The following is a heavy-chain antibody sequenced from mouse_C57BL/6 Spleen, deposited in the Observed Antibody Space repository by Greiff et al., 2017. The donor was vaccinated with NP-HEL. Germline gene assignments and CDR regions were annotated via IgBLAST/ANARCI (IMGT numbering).Heavy chain of an antibody. D-gene: IGHD1-1*01. CDR3: ARHYGSSYWYIDV. V-gene: IGHV1-52*01. J-gene: IGHJ1*03. Sequence: QVQLQQPGAELVRPGSSVKLSCKASGYTFTSYWMHWVKQRPIQGLEWIGNIDPSDSETHYNQKFKDKATLTVDKSSSTAYMQLSSLTSEDSAVYYCARHYGSSYWYIDVWGTGTTVTVSS. CDR1: GYTFTSYW. CDR2: IDPSDSET.